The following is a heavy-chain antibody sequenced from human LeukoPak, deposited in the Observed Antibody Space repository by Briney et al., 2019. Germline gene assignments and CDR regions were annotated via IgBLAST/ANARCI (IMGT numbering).Heavy chain of an antibody. Sequence: GSLRLSCAASGFTFSSYWMSWVRQAPGKGLEWVANIKQDGSEKYYVDSVKGRFTISRDNAKNSLYLQMNSLGAEDTAVYYCARDQSLGYCSGDSCHSDYWGQGTLVTVSS. D-gene: IGHD2-15*01. J-gene: IGHJ4*02. V-gene: IGHV3-7*01. CDR3: ARDQSLGYCSGDSCHSDY. CDR2: IKQDGSEK. CDR1: GFTFSSYW.